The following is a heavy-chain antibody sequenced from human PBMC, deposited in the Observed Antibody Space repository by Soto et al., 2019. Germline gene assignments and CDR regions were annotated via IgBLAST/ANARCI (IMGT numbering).Heavy chain of an antibody. D-gene: IGHD3-10*01. CDR1: GFTFGDYA. V-gene: IGHV3-49*04. CDR3: TRKGKYYYYYYGMDV. Sequence: AGGSLRLSCTASGFTFGDYAMSWVRQAPGKGLEWVGFIRSKAYGGTTEYAASVKGRFTISRDDSKSIAYLQMNSLKTEDTAVYYCTRKGKYYYYYYGMDVWGQGTTVTVSS. J-gene: IGHJ6*02. CDR2: IRSKAYGGTT.